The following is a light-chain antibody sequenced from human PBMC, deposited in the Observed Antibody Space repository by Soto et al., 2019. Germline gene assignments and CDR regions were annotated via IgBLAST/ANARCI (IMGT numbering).Light chain of an antibody. J-gene: IGKJ1*01. CDR1: QSISNH. V-gene: IGKV1-39*01. CDR3: QQSYSSPPT. CDR2: AAS. Sequence: DIQMTQSPSSLSASVEDRVIITCRASQSISNHLNWYQQKPGKAPKLLIFAASSLQSGVPSRFSGSRSGPALTLTISSLQPEDFATYYCQQSYSSPPTFGQGTKVEIK.